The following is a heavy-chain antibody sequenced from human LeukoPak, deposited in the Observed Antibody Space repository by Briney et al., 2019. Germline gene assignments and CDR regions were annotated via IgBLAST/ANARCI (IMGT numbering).Heavy chain of an antibody. CDR1: GFPVRSRY. V-gene: IGHV3-53*01. J-gene: IGHJ4*02. Sequence: GGSLRLSCEVSGFPVRSRYMTWVRQPPGKGLECVAVIHSGGTTYHIDSVKGRFTISRDISKSTMYLKMNNLRVEDTATYYCASLEGGPSDGRWGQGTLVIVSS. CDR2: IHSGGTT. D-gene: IGHD3-3*01. CDR3: ASLEGGPSDGR.